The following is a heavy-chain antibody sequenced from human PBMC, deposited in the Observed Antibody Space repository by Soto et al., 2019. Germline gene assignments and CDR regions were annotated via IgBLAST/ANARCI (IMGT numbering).Heavy chain of an antibody. Sequence: WIWIRQHSGKGLEWIGHIYSDGRTYYSPSLKSRLTISLDMSKNQFSLRLTSVTVADTAVYYCASGYKYPSDYWGQGTLVAVSS. CDR2: IYSDGRT. V-gene: IGHV4-30-4*06. CDR3: ASGYKYPSDY. D-gene: IGHD6-25*01. J-gene: IGHJ4*02.